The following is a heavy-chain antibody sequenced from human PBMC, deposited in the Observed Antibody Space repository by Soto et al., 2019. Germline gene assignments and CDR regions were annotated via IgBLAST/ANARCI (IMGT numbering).Heavy chain of an antibody. CDR2: VSAYSGHT. Sequence: QVPLVQSGAEVKKPGASVKVSCKASGYAFGGYAISWVRQAPGQGLEWMGWVSAYSGHTDYAQNLQGRVSMTTETSTSTAYMELGSLTSDDTAVYYCARPSGSYGDYAWPLAYWGQGTLVTVSS. CDR3: ARPSGSYGDYAWPLAY. J-gene: IGHJ4*02. CDR1: GYAFGGYA. D-gene: IGHD4-17*01. V-gene: IGHV1-18*04.